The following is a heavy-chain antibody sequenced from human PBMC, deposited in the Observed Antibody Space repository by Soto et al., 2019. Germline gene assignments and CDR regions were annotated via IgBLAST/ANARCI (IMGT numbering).Heavy chain of an antibody. CDR2: IDPSDSYT. Sequence: EVQLVQSGAEVKKPGESLRISCKGSGYSFTSYWISWLRQMPGKGLEWMGRIDPSDSYTNYSPSFQGHVTISADKSISTAYLQWSSLKASDTAMYYCASQSYGDYPSGGWGQGTLVTVSS. D-gene: IGHD4-17*01. CDR1: GYSFTSYW. CDR3: ASQSYGDYPSGG. V-gene: IGHV5-10-1*03. J-gene: IGHJ4*02.